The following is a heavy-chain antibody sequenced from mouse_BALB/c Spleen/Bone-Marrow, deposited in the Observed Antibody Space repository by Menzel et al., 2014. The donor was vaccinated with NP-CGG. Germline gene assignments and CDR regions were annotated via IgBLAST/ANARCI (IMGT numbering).Heavy chain of an antibody. CDR2: INPSTGYT. Sequence: VKVVESGAELAKPGASVKMSCKASGYTFTSYWMHWVKQRPGQGLEWIGYINPSTGYTEYNQKFKDKATLTADKSSSTAYMQLSSLTSEDSAVYYCARDPYYYGFDYWGQGTTLTVSS. CDR3: ARDPYYYGFDY. D-gene: IGHD1-1*01. V-gene: IGHV1-7*01. J-gene: IGHJ2*01. CDR1: GYTFTSYW.